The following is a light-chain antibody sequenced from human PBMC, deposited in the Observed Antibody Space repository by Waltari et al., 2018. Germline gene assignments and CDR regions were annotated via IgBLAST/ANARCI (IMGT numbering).Light chain of an antibody. Sequence: DIQLTQSPSSLSASVGDRVTIPCRASQPITNYLNLYQQKPGKAPKLLIHDASNLETGVPSRFSGSQSGTDFTFTISSLLPEDVATYYCQRYDNLPIFAFGPGTKVDIK. CDR1: QPITNY. J-gene: IGKJ3*01. CDR3: QRYDNLPIFA. V-gene: IGKV1-33*01. CDR2: DAS.